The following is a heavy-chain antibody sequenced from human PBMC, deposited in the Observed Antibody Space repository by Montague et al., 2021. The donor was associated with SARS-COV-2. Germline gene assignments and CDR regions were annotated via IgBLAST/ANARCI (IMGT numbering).Heavy chain of an antibody. CDR1: GFTFSNSA. D-gene: IGHD3-22*01. CDR3: AKSGVVINPYYYYGMDV. CDR2: SSGSDGGT. J-gene: IGHJ6*02. V-gene: IGHV3-23*01. Sequence: SLRLSCAASGFTFSNSAMNWVRQAPGKGLEWVSGSSGSDGGTHYADSVKGRFTISRDNSKNVLYLQMNSLRGEDTAIYHCAKSGVVINPYYYYGMDVWGQGTTVTVSS.